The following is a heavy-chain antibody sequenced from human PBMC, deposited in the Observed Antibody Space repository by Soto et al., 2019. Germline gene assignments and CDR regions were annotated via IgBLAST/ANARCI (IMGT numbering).Heavy chain of an antibody. Sequence: PGGSLRLSCAASGFTFSSYAMSWVRQAPGKGLEWVSGISGSGLSTNYADSVKGRFTISRDNSKNTLYLQMNSLRAEDTAVYYWAKITSRRFDYWGQGTLVTVSS. J-gene: IGHJ4*02. D-gene: IGHD3-10*01. CDR1: GFTFSSYA. V-gene: IGHV3-23*01. CDR3: AKITSRRFDY. CDR2: ISGSGLST.